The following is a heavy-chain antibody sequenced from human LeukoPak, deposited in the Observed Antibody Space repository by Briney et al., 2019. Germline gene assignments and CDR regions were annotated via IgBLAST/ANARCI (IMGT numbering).Heavy chain of an antibody. J-gene: IGHJ6*02. CDR2: INGGNGNT. CDR1: GYTFTSYA. V-gene: IGHV1-3*03. CDR3: VRGGSYAMDV. D-gene: IGHD2-2*01. Sequence: GASVKVSCKASGYTFTSYAIHWVRQAPGQRLEWMGWINGGNGNTKYSQEFQGRVTITRDISANTAYMELSSLRSEDMALYYCVRGGSYAMDVWGQGTTVTVAS.